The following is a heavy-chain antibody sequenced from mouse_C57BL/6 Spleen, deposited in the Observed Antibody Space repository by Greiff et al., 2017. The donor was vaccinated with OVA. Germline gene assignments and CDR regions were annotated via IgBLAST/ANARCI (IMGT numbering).Heavy chain of an antibody. CDR1: GYTFTSYW. J-gene: IGHJ3*01. CDR3: ARSRDYGAAWFAY. V-gene: IGHV1-53*01. D-gene: IGHD1-1*01. Sequence: VQLQQPGTELVKPGASVKLSCKASGYTFTSYWMHWVKQRPGQGLEWIGNINTSNGGTNYNEKFKSKATLTVYKSSSTAYMQLSSLTSEDSGVYYCARSRDYGAAWFAYWGQGTLVTVSA. CDR2: INTSNGGT.